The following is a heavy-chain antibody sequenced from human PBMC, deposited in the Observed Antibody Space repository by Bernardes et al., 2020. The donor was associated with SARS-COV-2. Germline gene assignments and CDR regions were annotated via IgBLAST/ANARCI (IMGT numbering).Heavy chain of an antibody. D-gene: IGHD3-3*01. Sequence: SLRLSCVASGFTFTKYDMSWVRQAPGKGLEWVSGISGSGNTTYYADSVKGRFTISRDNSKNTLFLQMDSLRAEDTAVYYCAKDDDRPLFGAPGFDSWGQGTLVTVSS. CDR3: AKDDDRPLFGAPGFDS. J-gene: IGHJ4*02. V-gene: IGHV3-23*01. CDR1: GFTFTKYD. CDR2: ISGSGNTT.